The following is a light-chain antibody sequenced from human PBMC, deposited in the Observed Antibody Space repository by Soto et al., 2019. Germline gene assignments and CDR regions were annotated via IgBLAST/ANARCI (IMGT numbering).Light chain of an antibody. Sequence: QSALTRPASVSGSPGQSITISCTGTSSDVGGYNYVSWYQQHPGKAPKLMIYDVSNRPSGVSNRFSGSKSGNTASLTISGLQAEDEADYYCSSYTSSNTLVFGTGTKLTVL. J-gene: IGLJ1*01. CDR2: DVS. CDR1: SSDVGGYNY. V-gene: IGLV2-14*01. CDR3: SSYTSSNTLV.